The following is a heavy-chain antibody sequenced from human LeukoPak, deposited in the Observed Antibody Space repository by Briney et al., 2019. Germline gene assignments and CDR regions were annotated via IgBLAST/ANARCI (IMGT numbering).Heavy chain of an antibody. CDR2: IYYSGST. D-gene: IGHD4-11*01. V-gene: IGHV4-30-4*08. CDR1: GGSISSGDYY. Sequence: SETLSLTCTVSGGSISSGDYYWSWIRQPPGKGLEWIGYIYYSGSTYYNPSLKSRVTISVDTSKNQFSLKLSSVTAADTAVYYCARAYSYYYYMDVWGKGTTVTVSS. J-gene: IGHJ6*03. CDR3: ARAYSYYYYMDV.